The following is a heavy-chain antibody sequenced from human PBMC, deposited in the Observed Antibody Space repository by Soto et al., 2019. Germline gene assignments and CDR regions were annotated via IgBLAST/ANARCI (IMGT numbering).Heavy chain of an antibody. Sequence: EVQLLESGGGLIQPGGSLRLSCAASRFTFSNYAMSWVRQAPGKGLEWVSSIGATGATTYYADSVKGRFTISRDNSKNTLYLQMNSLRAEDTAVYYCAKVVVAVTGFDTWGRDPWSPSPQ. CDR3: AKVVVAVTGFDT. J-gene: IGHJ4*02. CDR2: IGATGATT. D-gene: IGHD4-17*01. V-gene: IGHV3-23*01. CDR1: RFTFSNYA.